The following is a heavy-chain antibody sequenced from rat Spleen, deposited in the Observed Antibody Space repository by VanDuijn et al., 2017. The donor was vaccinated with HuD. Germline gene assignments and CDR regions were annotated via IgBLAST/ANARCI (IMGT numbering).Heavy chain of an antibody. D-gene: IGHD4-6*01. J-gene: IGHJ2*01. CDR3: ATLGLGYFFDY. V-gene: IGHV3-1*01. Sequence: EVQLQESGPGLVKPSQSLSLTCSVTGYSITSNYWGWIRKFPGNKMEWMGYIDYSGSTSYKPSLKSRVSITRDTSKNQFFLQLNSVTTEDTATYYCATLGLGYFFDYWGQGVMVTVSS. CDR2: IDYSGST. CDR1: GYSITSNY.